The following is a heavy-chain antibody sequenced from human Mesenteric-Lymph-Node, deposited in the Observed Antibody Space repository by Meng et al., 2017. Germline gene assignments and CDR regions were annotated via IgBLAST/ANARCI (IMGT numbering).Heavy chain of an antibody. CDR2: IYYSGST. D-gene: IGHD7-27*01. CDR1: GGSISSSNW. V-gene: IGHV4-4*02. CDR3: ASPLGILGIVDL. Sequence: QGQLQQSGPGLVKPSGTLSLTCAVSGGSISSSNWWSWVRQPPGKGLEWIGSIYYSGSTYYNPSLKSRVTISVDTSKNQFSLKLSSVTAADTAVYYCASPLGILGIVDLWGRGTLVTVSS. J-gene: IGHJ2*01.